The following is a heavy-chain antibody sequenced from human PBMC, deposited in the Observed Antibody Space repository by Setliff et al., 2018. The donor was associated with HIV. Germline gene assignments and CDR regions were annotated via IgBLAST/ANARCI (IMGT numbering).Heavy chain of an antibody. D-gene: IGHD3-16*01. Sequence: ASVKVSCKASGYTFTSYGISWVRQAPGHGLELMGRIHPNTGSTNYLQEFQGRVTITRDTSMSTVYMVLTGLTSDDTAVYYCAKQGYSDALYAFDVWGQGTMVTVSS. CDR2: IHPNTGST. V-gene: IGHV1-2*02. J-gene: IGHJ3*01. CDR1: GYTFTSYG. CDR3: AKQGYSDALYAFDV.